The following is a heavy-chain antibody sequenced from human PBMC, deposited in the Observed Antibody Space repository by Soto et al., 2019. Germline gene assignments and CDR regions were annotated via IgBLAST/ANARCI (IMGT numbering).Heavy chain of an antibody. J-gene: IGHJ6*02. D-gene: IGHD6-19*01. Sequence: ASVKVSCKASGYTFTSYGIHWVRQAPGQRLEWMGMINPSGTITSYAQKFQGRVTMTRDTSKNTLYLQMSSLRAEDTAVYYCVKDGSSGWPYFYDMDVWGQGTTVTVS. CDR1: GYTFTSYG. CDR2: INPSGTIT. CDR3: VKDGSSGWPYFYDMDV. V-gene: IGHV1-46*01.